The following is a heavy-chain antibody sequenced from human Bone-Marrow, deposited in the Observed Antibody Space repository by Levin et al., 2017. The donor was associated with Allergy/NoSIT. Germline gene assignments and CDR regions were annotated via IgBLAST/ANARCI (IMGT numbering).Heavy chain of an antibody. Sequence: GGSLRLSCAASGFTFSSYAMHWVRQAPGKGLEWVAVISYDGSNKYYADSVKGRFTISRDNSKNTLYLQMNSLRAEDTAVYYCARGAVLWFGELSQDYYYYYGMDGWGQGTTVTVSS. D-gene: IGHD3-10*01. J-gene: IGHJ6*02. CDR3: ARGAVLWFGELSQDYYYYYGMDG. CDR1: GFTFSSYA. V-gene: IGHV3-30-3*01. CDR2: ISYDGSNK.